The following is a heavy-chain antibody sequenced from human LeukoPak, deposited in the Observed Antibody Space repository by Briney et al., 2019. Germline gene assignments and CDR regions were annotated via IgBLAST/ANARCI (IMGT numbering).Heavy chain of an antibody. D-gene: IGHD5-24*01. CDR3: ARGGVEMEMAYNWFDP. V-gene: IGHV4-34*01. CDR2: INHSGST. CDR1: GGSFSGYY. Sequence: SETLSLTCAVYGGSFSGYYWSWIRQPPGKGLEWIGEINHSGSTNYNPSLKSRVTISVDTSKNQFSLKLSSVTAADTAVYCCARGGVEMEMAYNWFDPWGQGTLVTVSS. J-gene: IGHJ5*02.